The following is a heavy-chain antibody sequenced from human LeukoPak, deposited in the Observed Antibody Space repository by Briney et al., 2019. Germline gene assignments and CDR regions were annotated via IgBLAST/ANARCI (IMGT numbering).Heavy chain of an antibody. CDR1: GYTFTSYD. CDR2: MNPNSGNT. D-gene: IGHD5-18*01. CDR3: ARRGYSYGYSNFDY. J-gene: IGHJ4*02. Sequence: APVKVSCKASGYTFTSYDINWVRQATGQGLEWMGWMNPNSGNTGYAQKFQGRVTMTRNTSISTAYMELSSLRSEDTAVYYCARRGYSYGYSNFDYWGQGTLVTVSS. V-gene: IGHV1-8*01.